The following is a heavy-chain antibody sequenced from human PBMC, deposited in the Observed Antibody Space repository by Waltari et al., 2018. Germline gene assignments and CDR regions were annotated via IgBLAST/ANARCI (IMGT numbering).Heavy chain of an antibody. Sequence: QVQLVQSGAEVKEPGSSVKVSCKASGDTFSSYTFSWVRQAPGQGLEWMGRITPMFGTKNYAQKVQGRVTITADKSTSTAYMDLGRLRSEDKAIYYWAAVGYTYGYYFAYWGQGTLVTVSS. CDR3: AAVGYTYGYYFAY. J-gene: IGHJ4*02. CDR1: GDTFSSYT. V-gene: IGHV1-69*08. D-gene: IGHD5-18*01. CDR2: ITPMFGTK.